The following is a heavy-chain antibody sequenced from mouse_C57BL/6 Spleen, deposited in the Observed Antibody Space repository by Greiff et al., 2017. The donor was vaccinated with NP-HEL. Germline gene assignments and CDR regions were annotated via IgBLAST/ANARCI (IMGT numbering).Heavy chain of an antibody. CDR2: IYPGDGDT. CDR3: ARSHGSPFDY. Sequence: VMLVESGAELVKPGASVKISCKASGYAFSSYWMNWVKQRPGKGLEWIGQIYPGDGDTNYNGKFKGKATLTADKSSSTAYMQLSSLTSEDSAVYFCARSHGSPFDYWGQGTTLTVSS. D-gene: IGHD1-1*01. J-gene: IGHJ2*01. CDR1: GYAFSSYW. V-gene: IGHV1-80*01.